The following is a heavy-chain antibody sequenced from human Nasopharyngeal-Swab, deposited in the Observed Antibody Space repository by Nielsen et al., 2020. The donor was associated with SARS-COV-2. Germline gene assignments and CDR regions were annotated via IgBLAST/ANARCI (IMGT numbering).Heavy chain of an antibody. V-gene: IGHV3-48*02. D-gene: IGHD5-18*01. CDR2: ISSSSNTI. J-gene: IGHJ4*02. CDR3: AKAVYSYGFTNELFFDY. CDR1: GFTFSSYS. Sequence: GESLKISCAASGFTFSSYSMNWVRQAPGKGLEWVSYISSSSNTIYYADSAKGRFTISRDNAKNSLYLQMNSLRDEDTAVYYCAKAVYSYGFTNELFFDYWGQGTLVTVSS.